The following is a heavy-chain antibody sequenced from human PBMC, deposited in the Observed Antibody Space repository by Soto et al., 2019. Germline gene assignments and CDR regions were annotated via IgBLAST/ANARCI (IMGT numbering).Heavy chain of an antibody. CDR2: ISSSGTTI. Sequence: PGGSLRLSCATSGFTFRSYEMNWVRQAPGKGLEWISYISSSGTTIYYAGSVKGRFTISRDNAKNSVSLQMNSLRAEDTAVYYCAREYTAWPLAYGLDVWGQGTTVTVSS. CDR1: GFTFRSYE. J-gene: IGHJ6*02. CDR3: AREYTAWPLAYGLDV. D-gene: IGHD2-2*02. V-gene: IGHV3-48*03.